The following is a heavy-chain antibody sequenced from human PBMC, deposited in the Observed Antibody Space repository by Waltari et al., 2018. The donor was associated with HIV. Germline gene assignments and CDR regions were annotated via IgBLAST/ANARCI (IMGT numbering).Heavy chain of an antibody. CDR1: GGSFSGYY. J-gene: IGHJ4*02. V-gene: IGHV4-34*01. Sequence: QVQLQQWGAGLLKPSETLSLTCAVYGGSFSGYYWSWSRQPPGKGREWIGEINHSGRTHYSPSPKERVTKSVDTSKSQFSLKLGSVTASDTAMYYCARGLHGDRYYDSSGYYYSLAYFASWGQGTRVTVSS. D-gene: IGHD3-22*01. CDR2: INHSGRT. CDR3: ARGLHGDRYYDSSGYYYSLAYFAS.